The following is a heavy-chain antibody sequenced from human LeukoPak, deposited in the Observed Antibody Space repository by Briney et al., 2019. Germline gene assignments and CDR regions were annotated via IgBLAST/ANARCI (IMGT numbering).Heavy chain of an antibody. CDR3: AREVAYYDILTGYSYYYYYMDV. CDR1: GGSFSGYY. J-gene: IGHJ6*03. CDR2: INHSGST. V-gene: IGHV4-34*01. Sequence: PSETLSLTCAVYGGSFSGYYWSWIRQPPGKGLEWIGEINHSGSTNYNSSLKSRVTISVDTSKNQFSLKLSSVTAADTAVYYCAREVAYYDILTGYSYYYYYMDVWGKGTTITISS. D-gene: IGHD3-9*01.